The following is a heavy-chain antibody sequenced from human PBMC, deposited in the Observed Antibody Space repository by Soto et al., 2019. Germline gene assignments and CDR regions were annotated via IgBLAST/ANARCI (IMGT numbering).Heavy chain of an antibody. CDR3: VRDRYSSGYYDAFDI. D-gene: IGHD3-22*01. Sequence: QVQLVQSGAEVKKPGSSVKVSCKASGGTFSSYAISWVRQAPGQGLEWMGGIIPIFGTANYAQKFQGRVTITADESTNTAHMELSSLRSEVKAVYYCVRDRYSSGYYDAFDIWGQGTIVTVSS. CDR2: IIPIFGTA. CDR1: GGTFSSYA. J-gene: IGHJ3*02. V-gene: IGHV1-69*01.